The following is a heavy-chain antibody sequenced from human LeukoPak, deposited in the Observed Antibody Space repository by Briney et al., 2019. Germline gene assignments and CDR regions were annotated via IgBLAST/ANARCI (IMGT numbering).Heavy chain of an antibody. J-gene: IGHJ5*02. Sequence: PGGSLRLSCAASGFTFSSYSMNWVRQAPGKGLEWVSYISSSSSTIYYADSVKGRFTISRDNAKNSLYLQMNSLRAEDTAVYYCANTYSSGWYVWFDPWGQGTLVTVSS. CDR2: ISSSSSTI. D-gene: IGHD6-19*01. V-gene: IGHV3-48*04. CDR3: ANTYSSGWYVWFDP. CDR1: GFTFSSYS.